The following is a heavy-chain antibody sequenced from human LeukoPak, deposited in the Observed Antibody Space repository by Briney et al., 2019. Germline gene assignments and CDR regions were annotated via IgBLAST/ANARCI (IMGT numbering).Heavy chain of an antibody. Sequence: PSETLSLTCTVSGGSISSYYWSWIRQPPGKGLEWIGEINHSGSTNYNPSLKSRVTISVDTSKNQFSLKLSSVTAADTAVYYCARSGSYLPYFDYWGQGTLVTVSS. D-gene: IGHD1-26*01. CDR1: GGSISSYY. CDR3: ARSGSYLPYFDY. V-gene: IGHV4-34*01. CDR2: INHSGST. J-gene: IGHJ4*02.